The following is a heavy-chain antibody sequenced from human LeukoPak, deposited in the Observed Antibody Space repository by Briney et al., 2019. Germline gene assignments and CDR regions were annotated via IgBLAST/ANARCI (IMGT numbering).Heavy chain of an antibody. CDR2: ISGSGGST. Sequence: GGSLRLSCAASGFTFSSYAMSWVRQAPGKGLEWVSAISGSGGSTYYADSVKGRFTISRDNAKNSLYLQMNSLRAEDTAVYYCARVPESYDSSGYYYWVDYWGQGTLVTVSS. D-gene: IGHD3-22*01. CDR1: GFTFSSYA. CDR3: ARVPESYDSSGYYYWVDY. J-gene: IGHJ4*02. V-gene: IGHV3-23*01.